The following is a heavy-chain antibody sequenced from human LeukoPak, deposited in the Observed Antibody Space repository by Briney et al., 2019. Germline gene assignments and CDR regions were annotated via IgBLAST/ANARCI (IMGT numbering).Heavy chain of an antibody. CDR3: ARAVSDFSGTYDWFHP. V-gene: IGHV1-46*02. CDR1: RSSFNDYS. D-gene: IGHD1-26*01. J-gene: IGHJ5*02. Sequence: ASVTVSCKASRSSFNDYSFHWVRQAPGHRLEYMGRVKPTGGGSRYAQKFQSRVTMTRDMSTSTVYMDLTSLRTDDTAVYYCARAVSDFSGTYDWFHPWGHGTLVTVSS. CDR2: VKPTGGGS.